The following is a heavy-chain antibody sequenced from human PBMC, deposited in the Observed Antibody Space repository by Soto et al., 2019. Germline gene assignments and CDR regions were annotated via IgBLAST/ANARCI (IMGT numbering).Heavy chain of an antibody. V-gene: IGHV3-23*01. CDR2: TGATGRTT. D-gene: IGHD1-20*01. CDR3: ATVHNTSRSFDY. CDR1: GFTFNIYA. J-gene: IGHJ4*02. Sequence: TGGSLRLSCAASGFTFNIYAMTWVRQAPGKGLEWVSTTGATGRTTYYSDAVKGRFTVSRDNSKNTLDLQISNLRAEDTAVYYCATVHNTSRSFDYWGQGTLVTVSS.